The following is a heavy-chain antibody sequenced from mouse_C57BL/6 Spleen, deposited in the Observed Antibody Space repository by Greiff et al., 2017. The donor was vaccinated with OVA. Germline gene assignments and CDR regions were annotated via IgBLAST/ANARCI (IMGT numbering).Heavy chain of an antibody. V-gene: IGHV1-15*01. J-gene: IGHJ3*01. CDR3: TRYPDYDGDWFAY. CDR2: FYPETGGI. D-gene: IGHD2-4*01. CDR1: GYTFTDYA. Sequence: QVQLQQSGAELVRPGASVTLSCKASGYTFTDYAMHWVKQRSVHGLEWIGAFYPETGGIAYNQKFKGKAILTADKSSSTAYMELSSLTSEDSAVYYCTRYPDYDGDWFAYWGQGTLLTVSA.